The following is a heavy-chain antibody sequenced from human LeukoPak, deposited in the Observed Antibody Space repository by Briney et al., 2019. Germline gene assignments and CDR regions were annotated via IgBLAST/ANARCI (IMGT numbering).Heavy chain of an antibody. CDR3: AHSDGYAPFDY. D-gene: IGHD5-24*01. CDR2: INSDGSTT. CDR1: GFTFNNYW. Sequence: PRGSLRLSCAASGFTFNNYWMHWVRQVPAKGLMWVSHINSDGSTTTYADSVKGRFTVSRDNAKNTLYLQMNSLRVEDTAIYYCAHSDGYAPFDYWGRGTLVTVSS. J-gene: IGHJ4*02. V-gene: IGHV3-74*03.